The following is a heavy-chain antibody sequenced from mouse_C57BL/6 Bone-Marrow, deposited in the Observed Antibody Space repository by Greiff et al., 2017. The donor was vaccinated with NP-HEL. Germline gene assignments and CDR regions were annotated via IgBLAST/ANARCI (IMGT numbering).Heavy chain of an antibody. CDR1: GYTFTSYG. CDR2: IYIGNGYT. CDR3: ANGGCLPHYYAMGY. J-gene: IGHJ4*01. Sequence: DVQLQESGAELVRPGSSVKMSCTTSGYTFTSYGINWVKQRPGQGLEWIGYIYIGNGYTAYNEKFKGKATLTSDTSSSTAYMQLSSLTSEDSANYFCANGGCLPHYYAMGYWGQGTSVTVSS. V-gene: IGHV1-58*01.